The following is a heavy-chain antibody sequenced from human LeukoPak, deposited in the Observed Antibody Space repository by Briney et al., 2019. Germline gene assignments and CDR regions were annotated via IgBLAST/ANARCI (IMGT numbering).Heavy chain of an antibody. D-gene: IGHD3-3*01. CDR1: GFIFSDHW. Sequence: GGSLRLSCAASGFIFSDHWMHWVRQAPGKGLVWLSRINNDGSSTIYADSVKGRFTFSKDNAENTLFLEMSSLRVEDTAVYYCARERNNFWSGHHSIFDSWGQGTLVTVSS. V-gene: IGHV3-74*01. CDR2: INNDGSST. CDR3: ARERNNFWSGHHSIFDS. J-gene: IGHJ4*02.